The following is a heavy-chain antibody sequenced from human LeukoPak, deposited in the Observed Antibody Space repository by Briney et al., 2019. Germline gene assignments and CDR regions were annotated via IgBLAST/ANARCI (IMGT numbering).Heavy chain of an antibody. CDR1: GYTFARYY. Sequence: ASVKVSCKASGYTFARYYIHWVRQAPGQGLEWMGIINPSGGSTRYAQKFQGRVTMTRDTSTSTVYMELISLRSDDTAVYYCARGGYYDSSGSFDPWGQGTLVTVSS. D-gene: IGHD3-22*01. CDR2: INPSGGST. V-gene: IGHV1-46*01. CDR3: ARGGYYDSSGSFDP. J-gene: IGHJ5*02.